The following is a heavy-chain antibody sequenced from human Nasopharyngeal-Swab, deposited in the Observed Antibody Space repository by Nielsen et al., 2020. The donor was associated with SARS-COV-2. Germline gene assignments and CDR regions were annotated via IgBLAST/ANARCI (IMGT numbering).Heavy chain of an antibody. CDR2: IVVGSGNT. V-gene: IGHV1-58*01. CDR1: GFTFTTSA. D-gene: IGHD3-22*01. CDR3: AAGSAYYDSSDNTFDY. Sequence: SVKVSCKASGFTFTTSAVQWVRQARGQRLEWIGWIVVGSGNTNYAQKFQERVTITRDMSTSTAYKELSSLRSEDTAVYYCAAGSAYYDSSDNTFDYWGQGTLVTVSS. J-gene: IGHJ4*02.